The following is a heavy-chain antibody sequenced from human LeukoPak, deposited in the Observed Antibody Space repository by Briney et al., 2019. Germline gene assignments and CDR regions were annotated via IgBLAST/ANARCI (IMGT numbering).Heavy chain of an antibody. CDR2: IYYSGST. D-gene: IGHD2-15*01. CDR3: AREGCSGGSCYPYYYYYYMDV. Sequence: PSGTLSLTCAVSGGSISSRTYYWGWIRQPPGKGLEWIGSIYYSGSTYYNPSLKSRVTISVDTSKNQFSLKLSSVTAADTAVYYCAREGCSGGSCYPYYYYYYMDVWGKGTTVTVSS. V-gene: IGHV4-39*07. CDR1: GGSISSRTYY. J-gene: IGHJ6*03.